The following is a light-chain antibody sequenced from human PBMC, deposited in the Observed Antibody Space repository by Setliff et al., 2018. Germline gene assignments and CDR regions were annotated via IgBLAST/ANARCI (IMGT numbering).Light chain of an antibody. CDR2: EVS. J-gene: IGLJ1*01. CDR3: SSYAGSNTPYV. Sequence: QSALTQPPSASGSPGQSVTISCTGTSSDVGGYNYVSWYQQHPGKAPKLMIYEVSKRPSGVPDRFSGSKSGNTASLTVSGLQAEDEADYYCSSYAGSNTPYVFGTGTKGTV. CDR1: SSDVGGYNY. V-gene: IGLV2-8*01.